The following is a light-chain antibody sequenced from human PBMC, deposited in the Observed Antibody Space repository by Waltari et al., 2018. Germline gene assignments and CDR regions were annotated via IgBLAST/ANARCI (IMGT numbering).Light chain of an antibody. CDR3: QQYNNWPPMYT. CDR2: GAS. V-gene: IGKV3-15*01. Sequence: IVMTQSPAPLSVSPGERATLSCRASQSVSSNLAWYQQKPGQAPRLLIYGASTRATGIPARFSGSGSGTEFTLTISSLQSEDFAVYYCQQYNNWPPMYTFGQGTKLEIK. CDR1: QSVSSN. J-gene: IGKJ2*01.